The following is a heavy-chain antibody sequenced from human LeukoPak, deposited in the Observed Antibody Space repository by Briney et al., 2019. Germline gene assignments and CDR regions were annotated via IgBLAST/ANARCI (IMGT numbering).Heavy chain of an antibody. D-gene: IGHD4/OR15-4a*01. J-gene: IGHJ4*02. CDR3: ARAPYGGNDY. V-gene: IGHV1-46*01. Sequence: HWVRXXXGXGLEWMGIINPSGGSTSYAQKFQGRVTMTRDTSTSTVYMELSSLRSEDTAVYYCARAPYGGNDYWGQGTLVTVSS. CDR2: INPSGGST.